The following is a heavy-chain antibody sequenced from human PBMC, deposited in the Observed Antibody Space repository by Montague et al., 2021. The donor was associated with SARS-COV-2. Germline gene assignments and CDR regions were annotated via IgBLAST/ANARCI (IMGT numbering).Heavy chain of an antibody. CDR3: VKDKASYYYDTSGYYYSALFDF. V-gene: IGHV3-9*01. D-gene: IGHD3-22*01. CDR2: ISWNSDNM. J-gene: IGHJ5*01. Sequence: SLRLSCAASGFTFDDYAMHWVRQAPGKGLEWVSGISWNSDNMGYADSVKGRFTISRDNAQNSLYLQMSSLRAEDTAFYYCVKDKASYYYDTSGYYYSALFDFWGQGTLVTVSS. CDR1: GFTFDDYA.